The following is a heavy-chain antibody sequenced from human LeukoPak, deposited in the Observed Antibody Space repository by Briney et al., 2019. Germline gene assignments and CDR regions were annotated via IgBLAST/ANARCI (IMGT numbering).Heavy chain of an antibody. J-gene: IGHJ4*02. D-gene: IGHD3-22*01. CDR3: AKDHYYDSSGHFDY. CDR1: GFTFTRYG. V-gene: IGHV3-30*18. Sequence: GGSLRLSCAASGFTFTRYGMHWVRQAPGNGLEWVAVISSDERDKYYAGPVKVRFTISRDNSKNTLYLQMNSLRAQDTALYYCAKDHYYDSSGHFDYWGQGNLVTVSS. CDR2: ISSDERDK.